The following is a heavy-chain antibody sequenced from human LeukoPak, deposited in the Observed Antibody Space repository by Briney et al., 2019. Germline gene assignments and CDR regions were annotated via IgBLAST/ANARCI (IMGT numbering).Heavy chain of an antibody. CDR1: GFTVSSNY. Sequence: GGSLRLSCAASGFTVSSNYMSWVRQAPGKGLESVSVIYSGGSTYYADSVKGRFTISRDNSKNTLYLQMNSLRAEDTAVYYCARVRKDYYYYGMDVWGQGTTVTVSS. V-gene: IGHV3-53*01. CDR2: IYSGGST. J-gene: IGHJ6*02. CDR3: ARVRKDYYYYGMDV.